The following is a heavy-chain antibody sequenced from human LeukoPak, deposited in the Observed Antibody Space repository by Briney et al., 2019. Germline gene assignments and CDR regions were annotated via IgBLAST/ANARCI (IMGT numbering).Heavy chain of an antibody. CDR3: AKPTYDIVVVPAAMETEYFQH. D-gene: IGHD2-2*01. V-gene: IGHV3-30*02. Sequence: PRGSLRLSCSASGFTFSSYGMHWVRQAPGKGLEWVAFIRYDGSNKYYADSVKGRFTISRDNSKNTLYLQMNSLRAEDTAVYYCAKPTYDIVVVPAAMETEYFQHWGQGTLVTVSS. CDR2: IRYDGSNK. CDR1: GFTFSSYG. J-gene: IGHJ1*01.